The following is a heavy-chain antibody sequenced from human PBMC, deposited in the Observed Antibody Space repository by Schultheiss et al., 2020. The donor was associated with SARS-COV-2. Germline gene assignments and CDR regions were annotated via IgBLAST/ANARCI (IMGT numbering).Heavy chain of an antibody. D-gene: IGHD2-8*02. J-gene: IGHJ4*02. Sequence: GGSLRLSCAASGFAVSGYFMSWVRQAPGKRLEWVSVMYSGGNKYYGDSVKDRFIISRDRSKNTLYLQMNSLRVDDTAVYYCARGDTNAWYWGDYWGPGTLVTVYS. V-gene: IGHV3-53*01. CDR1: GFAVSGYF. CDR2: MYSGGNK. CDR3: ARGDTNAWYWGDY.